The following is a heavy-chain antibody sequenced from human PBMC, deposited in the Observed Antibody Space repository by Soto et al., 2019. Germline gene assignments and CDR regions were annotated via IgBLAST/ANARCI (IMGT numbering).Heavy chain of an antibody. CDR2: IYWDDDK. V-gene: IGHV2-5*02. J-gene: IGHJ4*02. D-gene: IGHD6-13*01. CDR1: GFSLSTSGVG. Sequence: QITLKESGPTLVKPTQTLTLTCTFSGFSLSTSGVGVGWIRQPPGKALEWLALIYWDDDKRYSPSLKSRLTITKDTSKNQVVLTMTNMDPVDTATYYCAHTSLPGIVAGEGFDYWGQGTLVTVSS. CDR3: AHTSLPGIVAGEGFDY.